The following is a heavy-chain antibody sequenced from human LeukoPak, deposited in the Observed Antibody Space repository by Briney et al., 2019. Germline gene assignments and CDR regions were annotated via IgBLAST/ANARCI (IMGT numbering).Heavy chain of an antibody. D-gene: IGHD4-17*01. CDR2: IYYSGST. V-gene: IGHV4-59*08. J-gene: IGHJ5*02. CDR1: GGSISSYY. Sequence: SETLSLTCTVSGGSISSYYWSWIRQPPGKGLEWIGYIYYSGSTNYNPSLKSRVTISVDTSKNQFSLKLSSVTAADTAVYYCARHGTTVRTTRGFDPWGQGTLVTVSS. CDR3: ARHGTTVRTTRGFDP.